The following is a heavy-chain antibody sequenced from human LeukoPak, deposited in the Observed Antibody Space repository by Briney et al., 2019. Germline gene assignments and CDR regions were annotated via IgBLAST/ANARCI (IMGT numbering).Heavy chain of an antibody. CDR1: GYTFTSYG. Sequence: GASVKVSCEASGYTFTSYGISWVRQAPGQGLEWMGWISAYNGNTNYAQKLQGRVTMTTDTSTSTAYMELRSLRSDDTAVYYCARDRPAYYYDSSGSITFDYWGQGTLVTVSS. CDR2: ISAYNGNT. CDR3: ARDRPAYYYDSSGSITFDY. V-gene: IGHV1-18*01. J-gene: IGHJ4*02. D-gene: IGHD3-22*01.